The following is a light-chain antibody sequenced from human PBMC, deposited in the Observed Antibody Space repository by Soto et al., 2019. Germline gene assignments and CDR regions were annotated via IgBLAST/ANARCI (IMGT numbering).Light chain of an antibody. CDR3: HQGSRTLT. CDR1: QSIDRY. V-gene: IGKV1-39*01. Sequence: DIQMTQSPSSLSASVGDRVTITCRASQSIDRYLNWYQQKPGTAPKLLISGASSLRSGVPSRFSGSGAGTDFTLTINSLQPEDLATYYCHQGSRTLTFGGGTKVEIK. CDR2: GAS. J-gene: IGKJ4*01.